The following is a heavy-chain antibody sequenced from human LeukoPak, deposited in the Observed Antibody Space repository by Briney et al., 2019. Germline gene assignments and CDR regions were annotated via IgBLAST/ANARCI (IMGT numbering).Heavy chain of an antibody. CDR2: MNPNSGKT. CDR1: GYTFISYV. J-gene: IGHJ6*03. V-gene: IGHV1-8*01. CDR3: ARGRSHGV. Sequence: ASVKVSCKASGYTFISYVINWVRPATGRGGAWMGWMNPNSGKTGYAQKFQGRVTLTMNTSIRTAYMEPSCLRSEEPAVYYCARGRSHGVWGKGTTVT.